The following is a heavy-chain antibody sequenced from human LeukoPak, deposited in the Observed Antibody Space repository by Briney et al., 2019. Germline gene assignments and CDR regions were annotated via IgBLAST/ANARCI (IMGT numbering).Heavy chain of an antibody. CDR3: AREVNEKHDAFDM. D-gene: IGHD2-8*01. CDR2: FYFSGSS. V-gene: IGHV4-4*07. CDR1: SVSINGYY. Sequence: SETLSLTCSVSSVSINGYYWSWIRQSAGKGLEWLGRFYFSGSSDYNPSLKSRVSMSIDTSQNHFYLRLTSVTAADTGVYFCAREVNEKHDAFDMWGQGIMVAVSS. J-gene: IGHJ3*02.